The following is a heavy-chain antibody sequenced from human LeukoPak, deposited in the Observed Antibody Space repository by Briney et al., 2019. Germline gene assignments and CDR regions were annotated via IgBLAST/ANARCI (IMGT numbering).Heavy chain of an antibody. Sequence: GGSLRLSCAASGFTFSSYSMNWVRQAPGKGLEWVSYISSSSSNIFYADSFKGRFTISRDNAQNSLYLQMNSLRVEDTAVYYCARDPPGAHFDYWGQGTLVTVSS. D-gene: IGHD7-27*01. CDR3: ARDPPGAHFDY. CDR1: GFTFSSYS. CDR2: ISSSSSNI. V-gene: IGHV3-21*01. J-gene: IGHJ4*02.